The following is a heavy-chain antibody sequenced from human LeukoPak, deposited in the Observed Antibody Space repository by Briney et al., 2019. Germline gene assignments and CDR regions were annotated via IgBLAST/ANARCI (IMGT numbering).Heavy chain of an antibody. Sequence: GGSLRLFCAASGFTFSSYAMMWVRQAPGEGLEWVSAITDSGGSTYYSDSVKGRFTISRDNSKNTLYLQMNTLRAEDTAIYYCAKGSSGSRPYYFDYWGQGTLVTVSS. CDR3: AKGSSGSRPYYFDY. D-gene: IGHD3-22*01. CDR1: GFTFSSYA. J-gene: IGHJ4*02. CDR2: ITDSGGST. V-gene: IGHV3-23*01.